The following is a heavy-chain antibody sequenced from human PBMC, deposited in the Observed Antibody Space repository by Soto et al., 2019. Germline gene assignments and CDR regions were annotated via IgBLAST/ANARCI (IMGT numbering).Heavy chain of an antibody. CDR2: ISGSGGSI. V-gene: IGHV3-23*01. CDR3: AHSGGSFLDAFDI. Sequence: PGGSLRLSCAASGFTFSSYAMSWVRQAPGKGLEWVSAISGSGGSIYYADSVKGRFTISRDNSKNTLYLQMNSLRAEDTAVYYCAHSGGSFLDAFDIWGQGTMVTVSS. J-gene: IGHJ3*02. D-gene: IGHD2-15*01. CDR1: GFTFSSYA.